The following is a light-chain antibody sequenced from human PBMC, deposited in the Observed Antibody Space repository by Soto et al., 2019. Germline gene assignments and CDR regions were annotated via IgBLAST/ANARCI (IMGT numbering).Light chain of an antibody. CDR3: MQGTHWPFT. V-gene: IGKV2-30*01. CDR2: KIS. CDR1: QGLVYSDGNIY. J-gene: IGKJ2*01. Sequence: EVVMTQSPLSLPVTLGQPASISCKSTQGLVYSDGNIYLNWFHQRPGQSPRRLIHKISDRDSGGPDRFSGSGSGSDFTLEISRVEAEDVGIYYCMQGTHWPFTFGQGTKLEIK.